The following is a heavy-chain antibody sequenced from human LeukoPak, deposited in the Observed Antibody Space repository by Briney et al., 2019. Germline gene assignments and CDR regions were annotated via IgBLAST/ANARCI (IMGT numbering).Heavy chain of an antibody. CDR1: GFTFSSNS. CDR2: ISSSSSYI. Sequence: KAGGSLRLSCAASGFTFSSNSMNWVRQAPGKGLEWVSSISSSSSYIYYADSVKGRFTISRDNAKNSLYLQMNSLRAEDTAVYYCARAGSSGWYSRNFDYWGQGTLVTVSS. CDR3: ARAGSSGWYSRNFDY. J-gene: IGHJ4*02. D-gene: IGHD6-19*01. V-gene: IGHV3-21*01.